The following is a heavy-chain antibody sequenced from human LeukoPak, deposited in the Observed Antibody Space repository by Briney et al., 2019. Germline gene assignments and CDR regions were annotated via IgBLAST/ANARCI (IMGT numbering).Heavy chain of an antibody. V-gene: IGHV3-23*01. CDR1: GFTFSSHA. CDR3: AKIYCHGGSCYSWYYYGMDV. J-gene: IGHJ6*02. D-gene: IGHD2-15*01. CDR2: ISGSGTGT. Sequence: PGGSLRLSCAASGFTFSSHAMSWVRQAPGKGLEWVSAISGSGTGTYYADSVKGRFTISRDNSKNTLYLQMNSLRAEDTAIYYCAKIYCHGGSCYSWYYYGMDVWGQGTTVTVSS.